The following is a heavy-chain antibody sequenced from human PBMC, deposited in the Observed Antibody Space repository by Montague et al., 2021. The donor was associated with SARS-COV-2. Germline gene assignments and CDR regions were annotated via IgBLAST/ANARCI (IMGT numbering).Heavy chain of an antibody. D-gene: IGHD1-7*01. J-gene: IGHJ5*02. V-gene: IGHV4-39*01. CDR2: IYYNGIT. CDR3: ARRRPGSTNDCFDN. CDR1: GGPFSSTSFY. Sequence: SETLSLTCSVSGGPFSSTSFYWGWQPPSPGKGLNWGANIYYNGITYYTPSLKSRVTLSVDPFTNQFSLKLTSVTAADTAVYYCARRRPGSTNDCFDNWGQGTLVTVSS.